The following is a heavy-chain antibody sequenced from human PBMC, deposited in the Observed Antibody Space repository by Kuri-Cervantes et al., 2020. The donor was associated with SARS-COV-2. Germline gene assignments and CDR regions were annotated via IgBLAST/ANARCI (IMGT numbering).Heavy chain of an antibody. CDR2: TWYDGSNK. V-gene: IGHV3-33*01. J-gene: IGHJ4*02. CDR3: ARDYSSWYKGPFDY. Sequence: GESLKISCAASGFTFSSYGMHWVRQAPGKGLEWVAVTWYDGSNKYYADSVKGRFTISRDNSKNTLYLQMNSLRAEDTAVYYCARDYSSWYKGPFDYWGQGTLVTVSS. CDR1: GFTFSSYG. D-gene: IGHD6-13*01.